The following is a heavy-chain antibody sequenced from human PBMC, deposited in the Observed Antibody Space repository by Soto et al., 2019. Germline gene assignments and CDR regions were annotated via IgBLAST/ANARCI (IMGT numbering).Heavy chain of an antibody. Sequence: GGSLRLSCAASGFTFDDYAMHWVRQAPGKGLEWVSGISWNSGSIGYADSVKGRFTISRDNAKNSLYLQMNSLRAEDTALYYCAKDMGAVAVAVNFDYWGQGTLVTVSS. J-gene: IGHJ4*02. CDR1: GFTFDDYA. V-gene: IGHV3-9*01. CDR3: AKDMGAVAVAVNFDY. D-gene: IGHD6-19*01. CDR2: ISWNSGSI.